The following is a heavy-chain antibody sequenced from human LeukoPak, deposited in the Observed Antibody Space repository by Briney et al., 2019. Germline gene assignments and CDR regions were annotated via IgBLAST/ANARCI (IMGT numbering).Heavy chain of an antibody. CDR3: ASPEPDSSGYYYLVSEYFQH. CDR2: IIPIFGTA. J-gene: IGHJ1*01. D-gene: IGHD3-22*01. V-gene: IGHV1-69*05. Sequence: SVKVSCKASGGIFSSYAISWVRQAPGQGLEWMGGIIPIFGTANYAQKFQGRVKITTDESTSTAYMELSSLRSEDTAVYYCASPEPDSSGYYYLVSEYFQHWGQGTLVTVSS. CDR1: GGIFSSYA.